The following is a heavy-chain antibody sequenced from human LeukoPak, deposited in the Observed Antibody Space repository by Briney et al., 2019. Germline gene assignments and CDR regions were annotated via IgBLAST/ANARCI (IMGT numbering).Heavy chain of an antibody. J-gene: IGHJ4*02. Sequence: PGRSLRLSCTASGSTFGDYAMSWVRQAPEKGLEWVGLIRSKAYGGTTEYAASVKGRFTVSRDDSKSIAYLQMNSLKTEDTAVYYCSRLYNGYFDYWGQGTLVTVSS. D-gene: IGHD3-10*01. CDR1: GSTFGDYA. V-gene: IGHV3-49*04. CDR3: SRLYNGYFDY. CDR2: IRSKAYGGTT.